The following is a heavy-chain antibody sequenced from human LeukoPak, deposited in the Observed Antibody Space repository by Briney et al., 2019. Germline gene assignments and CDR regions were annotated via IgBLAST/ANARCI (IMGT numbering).Heavy chain of an antibody. CDR2: XXSSRSYI. CDR3: ARQRCGGDCYSGAFDI. CDR1: GFTFSXXX. D-gene: IGHD2-21*02. J-gene: IGHJ3*02. Sequence: GGSLRLSCAASGFTFSXXXXXXXRXXPGXGLXXXXXXXSSRSYIYYADSVKGXXTIXKDNAKNSLYLQMNSLRADDTALYYCARQRCGGDCYSGAFDIWGQGTMVTVSS. V-gene: IGHV3-21*01.